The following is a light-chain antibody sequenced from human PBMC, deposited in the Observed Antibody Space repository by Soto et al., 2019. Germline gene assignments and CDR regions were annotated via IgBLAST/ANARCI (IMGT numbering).Light chain of an antibody. CDR1: QSVNIH. CDR2: GAS. J-gene: IGKJ4*01. V-gene: IGKV3D-15*01. CDR3: QQYYSPLPLT. Sequence: EVLMPQSQATLSVDPGKRATLSRRASQSVNIHLAWYQQKPGQAPRLLIYGASARATGIPAKFSGSGSGTDFTLTISSLQAEDVAVYFCQQYYSPLPLTFGGGTKVDIK.